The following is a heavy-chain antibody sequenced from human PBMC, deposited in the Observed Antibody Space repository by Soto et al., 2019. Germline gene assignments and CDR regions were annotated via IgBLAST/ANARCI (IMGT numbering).Heavy chain of an antibody. CDR2: ISSTTNYI. CDR3: AREAHPRHVLRYFDWSHGRSADY. J-gene: IGHJ4*02. CDR1: GFTFTRYS. D-gene: IGHD3-9*01. Sequence: PGGSLRLSCAASGFTFTRYSMNWVRQAPGKGLEWVSSISSTTNYIYYADSMKGRFTVSRDNAKNSVYLEMNSLSAEDTALYYCAREAHPRHVLRYFDWSHGRSADYWGQGTLVTVSS. V-gene: IGHV3-21*01.